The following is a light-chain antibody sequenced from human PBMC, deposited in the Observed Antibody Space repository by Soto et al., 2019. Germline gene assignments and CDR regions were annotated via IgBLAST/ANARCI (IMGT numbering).Light chain of an antibody. CDR2: DAS. V-gene: IGKV3D-20*02. J-gene: IGKJ1*01. CDR1: QSVRNSL. CDR3: QQRSNWLWT. Sequence: EIVLTHSPGSLSLSPVYRATLSGGSSQSVRNSLLAWYQQKPGQPPRLLIYDASTRATATPERFSGSGSGTDFTLTISSLEPEDFVVYYCQQRSNWLWTFGQGTKVDIK.